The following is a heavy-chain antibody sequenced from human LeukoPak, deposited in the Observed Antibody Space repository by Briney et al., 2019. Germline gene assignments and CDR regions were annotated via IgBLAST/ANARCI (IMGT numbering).Heavy chain of an antibody. J-gene: IGHJ3*02. Sequence: GGSLKLSCAPSGFTFDDYAMHWVRQAPGKGLEWVSGISWNSDNIGYADSVKGRFTISRDNAKNSLYLQMNSLRAEDTAVYYCAREYSGSKRGAFDIWGQGTMVTVSS. CDR1: GFTFDDYA. CDR3: AREYSGSKRGAFDI. V-gene: IGHV3-9*01. CDR2: ISWNSDNI. D-gene: IGHD1-26*01.